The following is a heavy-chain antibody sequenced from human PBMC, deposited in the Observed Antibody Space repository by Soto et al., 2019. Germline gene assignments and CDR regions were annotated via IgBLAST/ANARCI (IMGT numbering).Heavy chain of an antibody. V-gene: IGHV4-34*02. CDR2: VTHSGST. Sequence: QVHLQQWGAGLLKPSETLSLTCGVYGGSLRGSYWSWIRQPPGKALEWLGKVTHSGSTTFNPSLKRRVSVSVDTSDNQFSLKLTSVIAADPAVYYCARGHIPVYGPVPDYFDSWGQGTLVTVSS. D-gene: IGHD2-21*01. CDR3: ARGHIPVYGPVPDYFDS. CDR1: GGSLRGSY. J-gene: IGHJ4*02.